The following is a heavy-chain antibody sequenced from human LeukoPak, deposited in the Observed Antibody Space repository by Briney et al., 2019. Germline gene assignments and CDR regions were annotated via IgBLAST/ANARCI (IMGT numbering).Heavy chain of an antibody. CDR1: GFTFSSYG. J-gene: IGHJ6*04. V-gene: IGHV3-30*18. Sequence: GGSLRLSCAASGFTFSSYGMHWVRQAPGKGLEWVAVISYDGSNKYYADSVKGRFTISRDNSKNTLYLQMNSLRAEDTAVYYCAKPPSESSSLVGTMDVWGKGTTVTVSS. D-gene: IGHD6-13*01. CDR3: AKPPSESSSLVGTMDV. CDR2: ISYDGSNK.